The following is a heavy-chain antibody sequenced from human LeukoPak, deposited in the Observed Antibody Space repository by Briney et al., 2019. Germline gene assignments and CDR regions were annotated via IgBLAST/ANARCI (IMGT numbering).Heavy chain of an antibody. CDR3: ARSREHTFDI. J-gene: IGHJ3*02. CDR1: GYTFTDYY. CDR2: INPNSGET. Sequence: ASVKVSCKASGYTFTDYYIHWVRQAPGQGLECMGWINPNSGETNYAQKFQGRLTMTRDTSLSTAYMEVSRLRSDDTAVYYCARSREHTFDIWGQGTMVTVSS. V-gene: IGHV1-2*02. D-gene: IGHD1-26*01.